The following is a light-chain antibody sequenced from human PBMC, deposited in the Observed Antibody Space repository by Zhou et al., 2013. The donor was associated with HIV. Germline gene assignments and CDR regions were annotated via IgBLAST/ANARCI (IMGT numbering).Light chain of an antibody. Sequence: EIVLTQSPGTLSLSPGERATLSCRASQSVSSSYLAWYQQKPGQAPRLLIYDASRRVTGIPDRFSGSGSGTDFTLTISRLEPEDFAVYYCQQYVSLPSTFGGRDQGGDQT. CDR2: DAS. V-gene: IGKV3-20*01. J-gene: IGKJ4*01. CDR3: QQYVSLPST. CDR1: QSVSSSY.